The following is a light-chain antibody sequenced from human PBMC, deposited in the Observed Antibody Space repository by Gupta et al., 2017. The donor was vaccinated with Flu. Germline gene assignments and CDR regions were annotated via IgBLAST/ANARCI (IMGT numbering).Light chain of an antibody. CDR2: WAS. CDR3: QQEDNLPIT. Sequence: DIVQTHSPESLAVSLVEEATLNRKSSHIFLLYPHNKKYLAWYQQKAGQSPKLLIYWASTRDSGVPDRFSGGGSGTEFTLTINSLQAEDVAVYYCQQEDNLPITFGGGTKVEI. V-gene: IGKV4-1*01. J-gene: IGKJ4*01. CDR1: HIFLLYPHNKKY.